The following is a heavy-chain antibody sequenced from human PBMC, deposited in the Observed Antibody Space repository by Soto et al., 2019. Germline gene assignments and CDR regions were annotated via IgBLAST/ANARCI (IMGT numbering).Heavy chain of an antibody. CDR2: IIPNFGAP. Sequence: QVQLVQSGPEVKKTGSSMKVSCKASGGPFRGYGVNWVRQAPGQGLEWRGGIIPNFGAPNYAQKFQGRVSITANDVASTVNFGLKGLRSDDTAVYYCPTPARDFYGPFYQHSGLDVWGQGTRLTVSS. D-gene: IGHD3-16*01. CDR3: PTPARDFYGPFYQHSGLDV. CDR1: GGPFRGYG. V-gene: IGHV1-69*01. J-gene: IGHJ6*02.